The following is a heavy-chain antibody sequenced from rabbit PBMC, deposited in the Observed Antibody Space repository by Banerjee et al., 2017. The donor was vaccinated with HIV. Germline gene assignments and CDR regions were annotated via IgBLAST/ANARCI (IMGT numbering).Heavy chain of an antibody. J-gene: IGHJ4*01. CDR2: IDAGSSGST. CDR3: ARDLAGVIGWNFNL. V-gene: IGHV1S45*01. Sequence: QEQLEESGGDLVKPGASLTLTCTASGFDFSSNAMCWVRQAPGKGLEWIACIDAGSSGSTYYASWAKGRFTISKTSSTTVTLQMTSLTAADTATYFCARDLAGVIGWNFNLWGPGTLVTVS. CDR1: GFDFSSNA. D-gene: IGHD4-1*01.